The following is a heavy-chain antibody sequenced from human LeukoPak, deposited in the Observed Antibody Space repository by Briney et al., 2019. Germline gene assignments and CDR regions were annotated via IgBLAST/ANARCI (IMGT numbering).Heavy chain of an antibody. Sequence: SETLSLTCTVSGGSISSYYWNWIRQPPGKGLEWIGYIYYSGSTNYNPSLKSRVTISVDTSKNQFSLKLSSVTAEDTAVYYCARASGSYRVFEYWGQGTLVTVSS. V-gene: IGHV4-59*01. CDR3: ARASGSYRVFEY. J-gene: IGHJ4*02. CDR2: IYYSGST. D-gene: IGHD1-26*01. CDR1: GGSISSYY.